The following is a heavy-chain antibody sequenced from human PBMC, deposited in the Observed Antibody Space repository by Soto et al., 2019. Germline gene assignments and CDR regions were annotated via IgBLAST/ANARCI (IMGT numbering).Heavy chain of an antibody. CDR1: GGSFSGYY. D-gene: IGHD3-10*01. J-gene: IGHJ6*03. CDR2: INHSGST. Sequence: SETLSLTCAVYGGSFSGYYWSWIRQPPGKGLEWIGEINHSGSTNYNPSLKSRVTISVDTSKNQFSLKLSSVTAADTAVYYCARGRVLLWFGDKLGKRPNDIGRQNYYMDVWGKGTTVTVSS. V-gene: IGHV4-34*01. CDR3: ARGRVLLWFGDKLGKRPNDIGRQNYYMDV.